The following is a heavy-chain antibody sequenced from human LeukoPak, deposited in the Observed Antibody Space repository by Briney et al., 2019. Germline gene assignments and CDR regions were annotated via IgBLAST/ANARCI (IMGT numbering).Heavy chain of an antibody. J-gene: IGHJ5*02. V-gene: IGHV3-21*01. D-gene: IGHD3-9*01. CDR2: ITSNTNYI. CDR1: GFTFSSYS. Sequence: PWGSLRLSCAASGFTFSSYSMNWVRQAPGTGLEWVSSITSNTNYIYYADSVKGRFTISRDSAKNSLYLQMNSLRGEDTAVYYCARSSDSAIVTGYYPNWFDPWGQGTLVTVSS. CDR3: ARSSDSAIVTGYYPNWFDP.